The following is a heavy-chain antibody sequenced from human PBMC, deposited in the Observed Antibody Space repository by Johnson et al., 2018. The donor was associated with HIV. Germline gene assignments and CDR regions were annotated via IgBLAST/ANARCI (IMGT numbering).Heavy chain of an antibody. D-gene: IGHD2-15*01. CDR2: IWYDGINK. CDR3: AKDRWVGVGDAFDI. V-gene: IGHV3-33*06. Sequence: QMLLVESGGGVVQHGRSLRLSCAAFGFTFSSYGIHWVRQAPGKGLEWVAVIWYDGINKYYADSVKGRFTISRDNSKNTLYLQMNSLRAEDTAVYYCAKDRWVGVGDAFDIWGQGTMVTVSS. CDR1: GFTFSSYG. J-gene: IGHJ3*02.